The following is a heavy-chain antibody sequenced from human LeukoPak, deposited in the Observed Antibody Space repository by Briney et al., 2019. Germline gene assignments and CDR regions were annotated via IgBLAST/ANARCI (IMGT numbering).Heavy chain of an antibody. CDR1: GFALTTYN. Sequence: ASVKVSCKASGFALTTYNIVWLRQAPGQGLEWMAWINPYSGDTNYAQKFQGRVTMTRDTSISTAYMELSRLRSDDTAVYYCARPYCNVRACHDYFDYWGQGTLVTVSS. CDR2: INPYSGDT. D-gene: IGHD2/OR15-2a*01. CDR3: ARPYCNVRACHDYFDY. V-gene: IGHV1-2*02. J-gene: IGHJ4*02.